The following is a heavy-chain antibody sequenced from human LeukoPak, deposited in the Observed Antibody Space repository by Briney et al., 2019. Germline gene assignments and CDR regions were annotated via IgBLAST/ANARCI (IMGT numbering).Heavy chain of an antibody. Sequence: ASVKVSCKASGYTFSDYYLHWVRQAPGQGLEWMGWMNPNSGGTNYAQKFQGRITMTGDTSTAYLELSRLRSDDTAVYYCARDLGSTIIVGGDAFDLWGKGTMVTVSS. CDR1: GYTFSDYY. D-gene: IGHD3-22*01. J-gene: IGHJ3*01. V-gene: IGHV1-2*02. CDR3: ARDLGSTIIVGGDAFDL. CDR2: MNPNSGGT.